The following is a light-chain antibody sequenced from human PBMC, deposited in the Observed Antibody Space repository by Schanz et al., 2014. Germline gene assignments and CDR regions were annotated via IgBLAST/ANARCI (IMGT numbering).Light chain of an antibody. CDR3: QQYNNWPPLT. J-gene: IGKJ4*01. Sequence: EIVMTQSPATLSVSPGERGTLSCRASQTVSNNLAWYQQKPGQTPRLLIYGASTRATGIPAKFSGSGSGREFTLTISSLQSEDFAVYYCQQYNNWPPLTFGGGTNVELK. V-gene: IGKV3-15*01. CDR1: QTVSNN. CDR2: GAS.